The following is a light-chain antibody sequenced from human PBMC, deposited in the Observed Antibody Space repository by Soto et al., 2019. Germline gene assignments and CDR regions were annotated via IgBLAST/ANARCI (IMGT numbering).Light chain of an antibody. CDR1: QSVRSN. CDR2: DTS. Sequence: EIVMTQSPAILSVSPGERATLSCRASQSVRSNLAWYQQKPGQAPRLLIYDTSTRATGTPGRFSGSGSGTEFTLTISSLQSEDFGVYHCQEYNNWPWTFGQGTKVEIK. V-gene: IGKV3-15*01. CDR3: QEYNNWPWT. J-gene: IGKJ1*01.